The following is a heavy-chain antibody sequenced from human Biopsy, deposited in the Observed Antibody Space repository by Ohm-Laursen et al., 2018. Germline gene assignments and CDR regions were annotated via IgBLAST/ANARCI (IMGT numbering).Heavy chain of an antibody. CDR2: IYYTGST. CDR1: SVTICNNY. V-gene: IGHV4-59*01. D-gene: IGHD3-16*01. Sequence: SLTLSFTGTVFSVTICNNYWTWLPPSNGKGWDWIGYIYYTGSTNYNPSVKRRVTISVDTSKNQFPLKLNSVTAADTAVYFCARDSRGGHLNTTLITGKNLDSWGQGILVTVSS. CDR3: ARDSRGGHLNTTLITGKNLDS. J-gene: IGHJ4*02.